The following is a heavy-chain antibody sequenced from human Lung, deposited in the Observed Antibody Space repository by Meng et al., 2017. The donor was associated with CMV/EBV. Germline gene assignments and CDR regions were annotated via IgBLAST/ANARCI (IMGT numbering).Heavy chain of an antibody. CDR3: ARDSTTTRDFDY. Sequence: SGFTFVDHYMDWVRQAPGKGLEWVARSRNKASSYTTEYAASVKGRFTISRDDSKNSLNLQMTSLKTEDTAVYYCARDSTTTRDFDYWGQGTLVTVSS. CDR2: SRNKASSYTT. D-gene: IGHD2/OR15-2a*01. J-gene: IGHJ4*02. V-gene: IGHV3-72*01. CDR1: GFTFVDHY.